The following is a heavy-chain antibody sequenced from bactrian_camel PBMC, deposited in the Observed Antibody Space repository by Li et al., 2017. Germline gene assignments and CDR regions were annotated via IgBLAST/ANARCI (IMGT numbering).Heavy chain of an antibody. CDR1: GFTFSSHY. CDR3: AAADKGPVGLWVGYIVPREFAY. D-gene: IGHD3*01. CDR2: IYSDGTNT. Sequence: VQLVESGGGLVQPGGSLRLSCAGSGFTFSSHYMTWVRQAPGKGLEWVSTIYSDGTNTYYADSVKGRFTILADYANKMLYLQMNSLKPDDTTIYYCAAADKGPVGLWVGYIVPREFAYWGQGTQVTVS. V-gene: IGHV3-2*01. J-gene: IGHJ4*01.